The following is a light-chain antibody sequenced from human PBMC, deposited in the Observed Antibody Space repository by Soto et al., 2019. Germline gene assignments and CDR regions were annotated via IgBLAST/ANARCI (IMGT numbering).Light chain of an antibody. CDR2: DVR. J-gene: IGLJ3*02. CDR3: GSYTSRGTGV. Sequence: QSALTQPASVSGSPGQSIIISCTGTSSDVGGYNFVSWYQQHPGKAPTLMIYDVRNRPSGVSNRFSGSKSGNTASLTISGLQAEDEADYYCGSYTSRGTGVFGGGTKLTVL. V-gene: IGLV2-14*01. CDR1: SSDVGGYNF.